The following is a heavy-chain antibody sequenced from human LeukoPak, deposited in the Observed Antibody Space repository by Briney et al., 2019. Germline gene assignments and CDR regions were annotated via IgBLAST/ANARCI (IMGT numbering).Heavy chain of an antibody. CDR3: ARHSGIVGATRAHDY. CDR2: IYYSGST. Sequence: SETLSLTCTVSGGSISSSSYYWGLIRQPPGKGLEGIGSIYYSGSTYYNPSLKSRVTISVDTSKNQFSLKLSSVTAADTAVYYCARHSGIVGATRAHDYWGQGTLVTVSS. V-gene: IGHV4-39*01. D-gene: IGHD1-26*01. CDR1: GGSISSSSYY. J-gene: IGHJ4*02.